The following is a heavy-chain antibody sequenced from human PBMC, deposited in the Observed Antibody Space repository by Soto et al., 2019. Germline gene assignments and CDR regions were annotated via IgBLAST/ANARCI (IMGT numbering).Heavy chain of an antibody. D-gene: IGHD6-6*01. J-gene: IGHJ6*02. CDR1: GFTFTSSA. CDR3: AADSSYSSSLGMDV. V-gene: IGHV1-58*01. CDR2: IVVGSGNT. Sequence: SVKVSCKASGFTFTSSAVQWVRQARGQRLEWIGWIVVGSGNTNYAQKFQERVTITRDMSTSTAYMELSSLRSEDTAVYYCAADSSYSSSLGMDVWGQGTTVTVSS.